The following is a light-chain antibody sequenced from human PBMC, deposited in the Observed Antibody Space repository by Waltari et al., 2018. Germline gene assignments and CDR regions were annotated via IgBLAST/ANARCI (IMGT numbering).Light chain of an antibody. CDR1: SSDRRGYHY. CDR3: CSYAGSSTPYV. V-gene: IGLV2-23*02. Sequence: QPALTQPAPVSGSPGQSITLACTGTSSDRRGYHYVPWYQHHPGKAPKLMIYDVSKRPSGVSNRFSGSKSGNTASLTISGLQAEDEADYYCCSYAGSSTPYVFGTGTKVTVL. J-gene: IGLJ1*01. CDR2: DVS.